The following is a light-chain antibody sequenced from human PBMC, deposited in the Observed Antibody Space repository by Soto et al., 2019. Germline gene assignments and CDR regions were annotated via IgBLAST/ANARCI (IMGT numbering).Light chain of an antibody. V-gene: IGKV3-11*01. CDR2: NAS. Sequence: EILMTQSPATLSVSPGERATLSCRASQSISRNLAWYQQKPGQVPRLLIHNASTRSIGIPDRFSGSGSGTDFTLIISSLEPEDFGVYYCQQRSNWPPITFGQGTRLEI. CDR3: QQRSNWPPIT. J-gene: IGKJ5*01. CDR1: QSISRN.